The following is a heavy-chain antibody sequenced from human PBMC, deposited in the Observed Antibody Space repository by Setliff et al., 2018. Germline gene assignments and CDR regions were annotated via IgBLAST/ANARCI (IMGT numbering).Heavy chain of an antibody. J-gene: IGHJ3*02. CDR2: ISAYNGNT. V-gene: IGHV1-18*01. Sequence: ASVKVSCKASGYTFTSYDISWVRQAPGQGLEWMGWISAYNGNTNYAQKLQGRVTMTTDKSTSTAYMELSRLRSEDTAVYYCAISTIFGVVSPTPDAFDIWGQGTMVTVSS. D-gene: IGHD3-3*01. CDR1: GYTFTSYD. CDR3: AISTIFGVVSPTPDAFDI.